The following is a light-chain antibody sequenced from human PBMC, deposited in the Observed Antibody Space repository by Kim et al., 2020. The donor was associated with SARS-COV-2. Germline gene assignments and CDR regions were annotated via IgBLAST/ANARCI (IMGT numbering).Light chain of an antibody. CDR3: QQYNNWHRT. V-gene: IGKV3-15*01. CDR1: ESVSSD. CDR2: GSS. Sequence: LSPGESATLSCRASESVSSDLAWYQQKPGQAPRLPIYGSSIRATGIPARFSGSGSGTEFTLTISSLQSEDFAVYYCQQYNNWHRTFGQGTKVDIK. J-gene: IGKJ1*01.